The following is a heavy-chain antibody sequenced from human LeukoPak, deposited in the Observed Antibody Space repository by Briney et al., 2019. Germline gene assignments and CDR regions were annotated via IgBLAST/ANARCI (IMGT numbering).Heavy chain of an antibody. Sequence: SETLSLTCAVYGGSFSGYYWSWIRQPPGKGLEWIGEINHSGSTNYNPSLKSRVTISVDTSKNQFSLKLSSVTAADTAVYYCARAYSGSYLPSYYYYGMDVWGQGTTVTVSS. CDR1: GGSFSGYY. D-gene: IGHD1-26*01. J-gene: IGHJ6*02. V-gene: IGHV4-34*01. CDR2: INHSGST. CDR3: ARAYSGSYLPSYYYYGMDV.